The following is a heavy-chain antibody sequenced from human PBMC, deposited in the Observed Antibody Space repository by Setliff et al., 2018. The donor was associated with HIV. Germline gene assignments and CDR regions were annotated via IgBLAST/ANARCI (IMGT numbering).Heavy chain of an antibody. CDR1: GFTFTTYA. J-gene: IGHJ4*02. D-gene: IGHD3-10*01. Sequence: ASVKVSCKASGFTFTTYAVHWVRQAPGQRPEWMGRINAANDKTRYPQRFEARVTITMDTGASTAYMELNSLRSEDSAVYYCARGVIRGVISQGGLDYWGPGTLVTVSS. CDR2: INAANDKT. V-gene: IGHV1-3*01. CDR3: ARGVIRGVISQGGLDY.